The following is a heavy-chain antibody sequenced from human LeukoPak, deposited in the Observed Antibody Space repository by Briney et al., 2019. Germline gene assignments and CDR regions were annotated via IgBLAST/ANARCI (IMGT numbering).Heavy chain of an antibody. J-gene: IGHJ4*02. V-gene: IGHV3-53*04. Sequence: GGSLRLSCAASGFTFSTYTMNWVRQAPGKGLEWVSVIYSGGSTYYADSVKGRFTISRHNSKNTLYLQMNSLRAEDTAVYYCARDIPYSSGYTNWGQGTLVTVSS. D-gene: IGHD3-22*01. CDR2: IYSGGST. CDR1: GFTFSTYT. CDR3: ARDIPYSSGYTN.